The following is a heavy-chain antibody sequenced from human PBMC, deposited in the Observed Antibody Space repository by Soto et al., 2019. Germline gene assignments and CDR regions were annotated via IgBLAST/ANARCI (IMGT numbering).Heavy chain of an antibody. CDR3: ARGIATGQLDP. V-gene: IGHV1-3*01. D-gene: IGHD2-15*01. CDR2: INPDNGNT. CDR1: GYTFTRYT. Sequence: QGTLVQSGAEVKKPGASVKISCKASGYTFTRYTMNWVRQAPGQRLEWMGWINPDNGNTKSSQKFQDRVIITRDTSASTAYMDLSSLRSEDTAVYYCARGIATGQLDPWGQGTLVTVSS. J-gene: IGHJ5*02.